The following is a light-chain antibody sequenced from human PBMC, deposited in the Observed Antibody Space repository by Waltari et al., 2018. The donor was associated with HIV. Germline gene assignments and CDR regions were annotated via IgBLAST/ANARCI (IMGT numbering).Light chain of an antibody. CDR3: CSYAGNYTFV. Sequence: QSALTQPRSVAGSPGQSVTISCTGTRSDVGGYNYVYWYQQHPGKAPKFMIYDVSTRPSGVPDRFSGSKSGNTASLTISGLQAEDEADYYCCSYAGNYTFVFGGGTKLTVL. V-gene: IGLV2-11*01. J-gene: IGLJ3*02. CDR2: DVS. CDR1: RSDVGGYNY.